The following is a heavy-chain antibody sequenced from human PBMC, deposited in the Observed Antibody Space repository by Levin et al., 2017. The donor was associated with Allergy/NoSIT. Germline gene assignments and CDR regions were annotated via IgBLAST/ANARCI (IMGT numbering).Heavy chain of an antibody. CDR3: ARAEVGSEH. V-gene: IGHV4-61*02. CDR2: IYSSGSA. CDR1: GGSISSGSYY. D-gene: IGHD3-10*01. J-gene: IGHJ4*02. Sequence: PSETLSLTCKVSGGSISSGSYYWSWIRQPAAKGLEWIGRIYSSGSANYNPSLKSRVTISVDTSKNQFSLKLSSVTAADTAVYYCARAEVGSEHWGQGTLGTVSS.